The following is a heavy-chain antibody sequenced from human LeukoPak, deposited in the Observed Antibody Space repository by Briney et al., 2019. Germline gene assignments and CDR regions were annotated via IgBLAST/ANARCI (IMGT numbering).Heavy chain of an antibody. CDR1: GYTFTGYY. Sequence: ASVKVSCKASGYTFTGYYMHWVRQAPGQGLEWMGWINPNSGGTNYAQEFQGRVTMTRDTSISTAYMELSRLRSDDTAVYYCARVYGANRPIDYWGRGTLVTVSS. V-gene: IGHV1-2*02. CDR2: INPNSGGT. CDR3: ARVYGANRPIDY. J-gene: IGHJ4*02. D-gene: IGHD4-17*01.